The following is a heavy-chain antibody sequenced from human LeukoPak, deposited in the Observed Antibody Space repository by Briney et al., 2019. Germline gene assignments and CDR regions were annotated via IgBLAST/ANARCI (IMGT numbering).Heavy chain of an antibody. J-gene: IGHJ6*02. D-gene: IGHD6-19*01. CDR1: GYTFTSYG. CDR3: ARDGPQSQWLVYYYYYGMDV. CDR2: ISAYNGNT. V-gene: IGHV1-18*01. Sequence: EASVKVSCKASGYTFTSYGISWVRQAPGQGLEWMGWISAYNGNTNYAQKLQGRVTMTTDTSTRTAYMELRSLRSDDTAVYYCARDGPQSQWLVYYYYYGMDVWGQGTTVTVSS.